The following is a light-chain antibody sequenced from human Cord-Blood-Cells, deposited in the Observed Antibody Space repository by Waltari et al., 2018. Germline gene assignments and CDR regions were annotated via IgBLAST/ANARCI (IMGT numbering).Light chain of an antibody. Sequence: QSALTQPASVSGSPGQSITISGTGTSSDVGSYNIVSWYQQHPGKAPKLMIYEGSKRPSGVSNRFSGSKSGNTASLTISGLQAEDEADYYCCSYAGSSTLVFGGGTKLTVL. CDR3: CSYAGSSTLV. CDR1: SSDVGSYNI. CDR2: EGS. V-gene: IGLV2-23*01. J-gene: IGLJ3*02.